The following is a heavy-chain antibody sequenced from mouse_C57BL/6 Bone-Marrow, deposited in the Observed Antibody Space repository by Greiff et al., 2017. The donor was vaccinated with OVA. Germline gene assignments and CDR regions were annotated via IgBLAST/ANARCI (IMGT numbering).Heavy chain of an antibody. CDR2: IDPENGDT. J-gene: IGHJ4*01. CDR1: GFNIKDDY. Sequence: VQLQQSGAELVRPGASVKLSCTASGFNIKDDYMHWVKQRPEQGLEWIGWIDPENGDTEYASKFQGKATITADTSSNTAYLQLSSLTSEDSAVYYCTMHYGSSSYYYAMDDWGQGTSVTVSS. D-gene: IGHD1-1*01. V-gene: IGHV14-4*01. CDR3: TMHYGSSSYYYAMDD.